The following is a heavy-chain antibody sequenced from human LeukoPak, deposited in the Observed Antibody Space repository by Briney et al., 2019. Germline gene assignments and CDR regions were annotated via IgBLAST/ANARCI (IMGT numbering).Heavy chain of an antibody. CDR2: ISWDGGGT. J-gene: IGHJ4*02. D-gene: IGHD3-10*01. CDR3: AKDMAAYYYASGNIDY. Sequence: GGTLRLSCAASGFTFDDYAMHWVRQAPGKGLEWVSLISWDGGGTYYADTVKGRFTISRDNSKNSLYLQMNSLRAEDTALYYCAKDMAAYYYASGNIDYWGQGTLVTVSS. V-gene: IGHV3-43D*03. CDR1: GFTFDDYA.